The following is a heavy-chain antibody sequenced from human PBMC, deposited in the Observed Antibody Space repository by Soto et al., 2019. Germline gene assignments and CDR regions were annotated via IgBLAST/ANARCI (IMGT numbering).Heavy chain of an antibody. CDR2: INQSGST. D-gene: IGHD6-19*01. CDR3: ASAVAGAKDYYYGMDV. V-gene: IGHV4-34*01. J-gene: IGHJ6*02. CDR1: GGSFSGYY. Sequence: PSETLSLTCAVYGGSFSGYYWSWIRQPPGKGLEWIGEINQSGSTNYNPSLKSRVTISVDTSNNQFSLKLSSVTAADTAVYYCASAVAGAKDYYYGMDVWGQGTTVTVSS.